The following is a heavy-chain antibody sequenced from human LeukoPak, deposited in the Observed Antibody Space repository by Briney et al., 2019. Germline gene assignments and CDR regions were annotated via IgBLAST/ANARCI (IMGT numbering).Heavy chain of an antibody. V-gene: IGHV3-9*01. CDR3: ARDPYSFDY. D-gene: IGHD1-26*01. CDR1: GFTFDDYA. J-gene: IGHJ4*02. Sequence: GRSLRLSCAASGFTFDDYAMHWVRQAPGKGLEWVSGIGWNSGGIVYADSVKGRFTISRDNSKNTLYLQMNSLRAEDTAVYYCARDPYSFDYWGQGTLVTVSS. CDR2: IGWNSGGI.